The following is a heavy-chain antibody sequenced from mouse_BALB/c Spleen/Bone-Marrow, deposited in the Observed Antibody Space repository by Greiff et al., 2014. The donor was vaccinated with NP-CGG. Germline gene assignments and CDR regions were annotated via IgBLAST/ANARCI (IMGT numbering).Heavy chain of an antibody. Sequence: QVQLKESGAELGRPGTAGNVSCKASGYAFTNYLIEGVKQRPGQGLEWIGVINPGSGGANYNEKFKGKATLTADKSSSTAYMQLSSLTSDDSAVYFCARFGRYYFDYWGQGTTLTVSS. CDR3: ARFGRYYFDY. CDR1: GYAFTNYL. V-gene: IGHV1-54*01. CDR2: INPGSGGA. J-gene: IGHJ2*01.